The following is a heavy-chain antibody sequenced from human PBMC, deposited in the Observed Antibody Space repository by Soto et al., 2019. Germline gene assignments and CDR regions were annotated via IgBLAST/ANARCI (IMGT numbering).Heavy chain of an antibody. J-gene: IGHJ3*02. D-gene: IGHD6-13*01. CDR1: GYTFTSYA. Sequence: GASVKVSCKASGYTFTSYAMNWVRQAPGQRLEWMGWINAGNGNTKYSQKFQGRVTITRDTSASTAYMELSGLRSEDTAIYYCARETSAPGTFREDASDIWGQGTLVTVSS. V-gene: IGHV1-3*01. CDR2: INAGNGNT. CDR3: ARETSAPGTFREDASDI.